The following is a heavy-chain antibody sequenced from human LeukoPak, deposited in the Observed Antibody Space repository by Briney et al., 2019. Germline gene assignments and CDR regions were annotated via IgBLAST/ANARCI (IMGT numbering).Heavy chain of an antibody. CDR2: ISAYNGNT. D-gene: IGHD6-25*01. CDR3: AREPAAGYNWFDP. V-gene: IGHV1-18*01. J-gene: IGHJ5*02. CDR1: GFTFTSYG. Sequence: ASVKVSCKAVGFTFTSYGVSWVRQAPGQGLEWMGWISAYNGNTHFAQKLQDRVTMTRDTSTSTVYMDLSSLRSEDTAVYYCAREPAAGYNWFDPWGQGTLVTVSS.